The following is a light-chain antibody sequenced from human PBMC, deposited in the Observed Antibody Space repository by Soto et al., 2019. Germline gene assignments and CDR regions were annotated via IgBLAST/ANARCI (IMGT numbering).Light chain of an antibody. J-gene: IGKJ4*01. Sequence: ATQLTQSPSSLSASLGDRVIITCRASQDISSALAWFQQKPGKTPKLLISDASTLESGVPSRFSGSVSGTDFTLTISGLQPEDFAAYYCQQFNAYPLTFGGGTKV. CDR2: DAS. V-gene: IGKV1-13*02. CDR1: QDISSA. CDR3: QQFNAYPLT.